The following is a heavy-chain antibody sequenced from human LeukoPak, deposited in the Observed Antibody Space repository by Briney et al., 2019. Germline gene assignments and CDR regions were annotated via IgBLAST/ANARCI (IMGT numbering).Heavy chain of an antibody. CDR2: INDSGRA. V-gene: IGHV4-34*01. D-gene: IGHD1-7*01. J-gene: IGHJ6*03. CDR3: ARRWNYGRNCYIDV. CDR1: GGSFSNYY. Sequence: SETLSLTCAVYGGSFSNYYWSWIRQPPGKGLEWLGEINDSGRANYNPSLMSLVTVSVDTSKNQFSLRLTSVTATDTAVYYCARRWNYGRNCYIDVWGKGATVSVSS.